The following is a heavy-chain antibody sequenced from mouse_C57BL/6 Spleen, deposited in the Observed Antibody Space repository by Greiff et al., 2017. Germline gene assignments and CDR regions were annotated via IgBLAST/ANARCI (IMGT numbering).Heavy chain of an antibody. CDR3: ATLRQRFAY. CDR1: GFSLTSYG. D-gene: IGHD1-2*01. V-gene: IGHV2-6*01. J-gene: IGHJ3*01. CDR2: IWGVGST. Sequence: VMLVESGPGLVAPSQSLSITCTVSGFSLTSYGVDWVRQSPGKGLEWLGVIWGVGSTNYNSALKSRLSISKDNSKSQVFLKMNSLHTDDTAMYYCATLRQRFAYWGQGTLVTVSA.